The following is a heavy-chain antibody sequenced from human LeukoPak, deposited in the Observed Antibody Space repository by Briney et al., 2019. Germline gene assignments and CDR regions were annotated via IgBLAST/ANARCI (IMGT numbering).Heavy chain of an antibody. Sequence: GGSLRLSCAASGFTFSTYWMHWVRQAPGRGLVWVSRVNGDGSSTNYADSVKGRFTISRDNAKNTLYLQMNSLRAEDTAVYYCARDGIATVDFDYWGQGILVTVSS. V-gene: IGHV3-74*01. CDR2: VNGDGSST. D-gene: IGHD6-13*01. J-gene: IGHJ4*02. CDR1: GFTFSTYW. CDR3: ARDGIATVDFDY.